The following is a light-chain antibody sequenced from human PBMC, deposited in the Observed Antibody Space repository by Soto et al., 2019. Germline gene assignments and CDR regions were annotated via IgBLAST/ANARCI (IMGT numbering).Light chain of an antibody. V-gene: IGKV3-20*01. CDR1: HSFSSSY. J-gene: IGKJ5*01. CDR3: HQYISYP. Sequence: IVLTQSPGTLSLSPGEKATLSCRASHSFSSSYLAWYQQKPGQAPRLLIYGASSRATGIPDRFSGSGSGTDFTITISRLEPSDFARYSCHQYISYPFAKGARLEI. CDR2: GAS.